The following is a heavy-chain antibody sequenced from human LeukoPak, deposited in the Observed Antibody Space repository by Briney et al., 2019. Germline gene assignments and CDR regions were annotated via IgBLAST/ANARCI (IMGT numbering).Heavy chain of an antibody. CDR2: ISYDGSNK. D-gene: IGHD5-24*01. J-gene: IGHJ4*02. V-gene: IGHV3-30*18. Sequence: PGGSLRLSCAASGFTFSSYGMHWLRQAPGKGLERVAVISYDGSNKYYADSVKGRFTISRDNSKNTLYLQMSSLRAEDTAVYYCAKVPRDGYNYLDYWGQGTLVTVSS. CDR1: GFTFSSYG. CDR3: AKVPRDGYNYLDY.